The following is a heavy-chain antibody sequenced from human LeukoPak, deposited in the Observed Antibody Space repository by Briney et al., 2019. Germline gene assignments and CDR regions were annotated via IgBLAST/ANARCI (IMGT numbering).Heavy chain of an antibody. Sequence: TGGSLRLSCAASGFSFSTYAMSWVRQSPGKGLEWVSVISDSGGHTIYADSVKGRFTISRDNSRNTLYLQLGSLRAEDTAVYYCAKGRRSCGGGRCELFDSWGQGTLVTVSS. CDR2: ISDSGGHT. V-gene: IGHV3-23*01. J-gene: IGHJ4*02. CDR1: GFSFSTYA. D-gene: IGHD2-15*01. CDR3: AKGRRSCGGGRCELFDS.